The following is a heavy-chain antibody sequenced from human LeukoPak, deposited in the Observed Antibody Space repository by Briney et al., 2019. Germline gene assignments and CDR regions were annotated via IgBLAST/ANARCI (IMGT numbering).Heavy chain of an antibody. Sequence: GGSLRLSCAASGFTFISYGMHWVRQAPGKGLEWVAFIRYDGSNKYYADPVKGRFTISRDNSKNTLYLQMNSLRAEDTAVFYCARDGYGDYGYYYYYMDVWGKGTTVTVSS. D-gene: IGHD4-17*01. CDR3: ARDGYGDYGYYYYYMDV. CDR1: GFTFISYG. J-gene: IGHJ6*03. CDR2: IRYDGSNK. V-gene: IGHV3-30*02.